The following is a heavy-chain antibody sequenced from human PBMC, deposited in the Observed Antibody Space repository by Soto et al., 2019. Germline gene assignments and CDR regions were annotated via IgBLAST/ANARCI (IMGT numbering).Heavy chain of an antibody. V-gene: IGHV3-64*07. CDR3: AKDDYADYVLTY. D-gene: IGHD4-17*01. CDR2: ISPDAINT. Sequence: EVQLVESGGGLVQPGGSLRLSCAASGFPFSATTMHWVRQAPGKGLEYVSAISPDAINTYYADSVKGRFTISRDNSKNTLYLQMGGLRAEDMVVYYCAKDDYADYVLTYWGQGTLVTVSS. J-gene: IGHJ1*01. CDR1: GFPFSATT.